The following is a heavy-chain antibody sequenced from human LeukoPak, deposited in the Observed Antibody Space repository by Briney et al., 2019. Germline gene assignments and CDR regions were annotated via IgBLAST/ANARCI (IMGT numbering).Heavy chain of an antibody. V-gene: IGHV3-33*01. J-gene: IGHJ4*02. CDR2: IGHDGTYQ. CDR3: VRDLGAGNYGDY. CDR1: GFTFSFYG. D-gene: IGHD3-10*01. Sequence: GGSLRLSCAASGFTFSFYGMHWVRQAPGKGLEQMAVIGHDGTYQPYADSVKGRFTISRDNSKYTLYLQMTNLRAEYTAVYYCVRDLGAGNYGDYWGQGTVVTVSS.